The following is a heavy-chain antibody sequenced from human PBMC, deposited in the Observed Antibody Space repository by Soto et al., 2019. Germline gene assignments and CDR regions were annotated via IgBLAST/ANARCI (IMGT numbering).Heavy chain of an antibody. CDR3: ARGDIVVVPAAIGGYGMDV. J-gene: IGHJ6*02. CDR2: INPSGGST. CDR1: GYTFTSYY. D-gene: IGHD2-2*01. V-gene: IGHV1-46*01. Sequence: QVQLVQSGAEVKKPGASVKVSCKASGYTFTSYYMHWVRQAPGQGLEWMGIINPSGGSTSYAQKFQGRVTMTRDTSPSTVYMELSSLRSEDTAVYYCARGDIVVVPAAIGGYGMDVWGQGTTVTVSS.